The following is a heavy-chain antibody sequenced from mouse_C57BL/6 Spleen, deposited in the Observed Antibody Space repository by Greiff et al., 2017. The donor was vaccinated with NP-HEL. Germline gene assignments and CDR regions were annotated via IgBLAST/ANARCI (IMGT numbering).Heavy chain of an antibody. D-gene: IGHD1-1*01. CDR2: IFPGGGSN. J-gene: IGHJ1*03. V-gene: IGHV1-75*01. Sequence: QVQLKQSGPELVKPGASVKISCKASGYTFTDYYINWVKQRPGQGLEWIGWIFPGGGSNYYNEKFKGKATLTVDKSSSTAYMLLSSLTSEDSAVYFCARSGYGSAGYFDVWGTRTTVTVSS. CDR3: ARSGYGSAGYFDV. CDR1: GYTFTDYY.